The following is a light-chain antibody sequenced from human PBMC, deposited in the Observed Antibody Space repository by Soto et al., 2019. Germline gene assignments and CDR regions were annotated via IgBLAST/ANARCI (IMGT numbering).Light chain of an antibody. Sequence: EIVLTQSPGTLSLSPGERATLSCRASQGVGYLAWYQQKPGQSPRLLLYGASNRATGVPDRFSGSGSGTDFTLTSSSLEPEDFAVYFCQQWHSSPSITFGQGTRLESK. CDR1: QGVGY. V-gene: IGKV3-20*01. CDR2: GAS. CDR3: QQWHSSPSIT. J-gene: IGKJ5*01.